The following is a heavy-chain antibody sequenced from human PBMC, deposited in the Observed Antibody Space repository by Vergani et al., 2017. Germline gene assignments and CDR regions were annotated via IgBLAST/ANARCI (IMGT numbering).Heavy chain of an antibody. CDR2: INPNSGGT. CDR3: ARVGVDGFGELLYSKFDY. D-gene: IGHD3-10*01. V-gene: IGHV1-2*02. CDR1: GYTFTGYY. J-gene: IGHJ4*02. Sequence: QVQLVQSGAEVKKPGASVKVSCKASGYTFTGYYMHWVRQAPGQGLEWMGWINPNSGGTNYAQKFQGRVTMTRDTSISTAYMELSRLRSDDTAVYYCARVGVDGFGELLYSKFDYWAREPWSPSPQ.